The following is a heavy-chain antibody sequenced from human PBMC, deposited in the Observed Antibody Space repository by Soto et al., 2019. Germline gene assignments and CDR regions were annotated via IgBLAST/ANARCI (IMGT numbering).Heavy chain of an antibody. CDR3: ARDSPQYRYALNWFDP. J-gene: IGHJ5*02. D-gene: IGHD5-18*01. CDR1: GFTFSDYY. V-gene: IGHV3-11*01. Sequence: QVQLVESGGGLVKPGGSLRLSCAASGFTFSDYYMSWIRQAPGKGLEWVSYISSSGSTIYYADSVKGRFTISRDNAKNSLYLQMNSLRAEATAVYYWARDSPQYRYALNWFDPWGQGTLVTFSS. CDR2: ISSSGSTI.